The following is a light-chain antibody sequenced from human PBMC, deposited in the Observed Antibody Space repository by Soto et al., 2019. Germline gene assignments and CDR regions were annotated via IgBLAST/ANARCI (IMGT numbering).Light chain of an antibody. CDR1: QDVSND. CDR3: LQHTYIWS. J-gene: IGKJ1*01. Sequence: IQMTHSPPSLSASVGDRVTITCRASQDVSNDLGWFQQKPGKAPKRLIFGASNLESGVPSRFSGTGSGTEFILTITNLQPEDFATYYCLQHTYIWSFGQGTKVDIK. V-gene: IGKV1-17*02. CDR2: GAS.